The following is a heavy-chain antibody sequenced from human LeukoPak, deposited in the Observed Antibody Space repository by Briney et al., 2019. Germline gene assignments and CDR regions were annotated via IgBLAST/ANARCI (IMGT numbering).Heavy chain of an antibody. V-gene: IGHV4-39*01. CDR2: IYYSGST. D-gene: IGHD6-13*01. Sequence: SETLSLTCTVSGGSISSTSDYWGWVRQPPGKGLEWIGSIYYSGSTYYNPSLKSRVTISVDTSKNQFSLKLSSVTAADTAVYYCARLYRLSSRVMGAFDIWGQGTMVTASS. CDR3: ARLYRLSSRVMGAFDI. J-gene: IGHJ3*02. CDR1: GGSISSTSDY.